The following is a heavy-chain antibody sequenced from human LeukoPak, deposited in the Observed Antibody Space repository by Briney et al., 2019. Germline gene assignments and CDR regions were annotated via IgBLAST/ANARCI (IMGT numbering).Heavy chain of an antibody. CDR1: GGSISSYY. V-gene: IGHV4-59*12. Sequence: SETLSLTCTVSGGSISSYYWSWTRQPPGKGLEWIGYIYYSGSTNYNPSLKSRVTISVDTSKNQFSLKLSSVTAADTAVYYCAREYDSSGYYKAWFDPWGQGTLVTVSS. CDR2: IYYSGST. CDR3: AREYDSSGYYKAWFDP. D-gene: IGHD3-22*01. J-gene: IGHJ5*02.